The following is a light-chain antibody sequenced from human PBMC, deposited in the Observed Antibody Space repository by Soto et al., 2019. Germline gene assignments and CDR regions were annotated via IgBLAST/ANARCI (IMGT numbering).Light chain of an antibody. CDR3: QSYDSSLSGWV. Sequence: QSVLTQPPSVSEAPGQRVTISCTGTSSNIGAGYDVHWYLQLPGTAPKLLIYGNNNRPSGVPDRFSGSKSGTSASLAITGLQAEDEADYYCQSYDSSLSGWVFGGGTKLTVL. CDR1: SSNIGAGYD. CDR2: GNN. V-gene: IGLV1-40*01. J-gene: IGLJ3*02.